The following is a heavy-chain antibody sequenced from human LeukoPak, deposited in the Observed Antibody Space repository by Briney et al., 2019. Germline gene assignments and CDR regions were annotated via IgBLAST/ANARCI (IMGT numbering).Heavy chain of an antibody. Sequence: TSETLSLTCTVSGGSISSYYWSWIRQPPGKGLEWIGYIYYSGSTNYNPSLKSRVTISVDTSKNQFSLKLSSVTAADTAVYYCARRRELRGNHDAFDIRGQGTTVTVSS. CDR2: IYYSGST. CDR3: ARRRELRGNHDAFDI. J-gene: IGHJ3*02. CDR1: GGSISSYY. D-gene: IGHD1-26*01. V-gene: IGHV4-59*12.